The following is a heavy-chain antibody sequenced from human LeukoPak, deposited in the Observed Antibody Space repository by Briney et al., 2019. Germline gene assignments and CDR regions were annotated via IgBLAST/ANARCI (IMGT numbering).Heavy chain of an antibody. Sequence: SETLSLTCTVSGYSLTSGYYWGWIRQPPGKGLEWIGSIYHSGSTYYNPSLKSRVTISVDTSKNQFSLKLSSVTAADTAVYYCARMVRGVIDYWGQGTLVTVSS. CDR3: ARMVRGVIDY. CDR2: IYHSGST. CDR1: GYSLTSGYY. J-gene: IGHJ4*02. V-gene: IGHV4-38-2*02. D-gene: IGHD3-10*01.